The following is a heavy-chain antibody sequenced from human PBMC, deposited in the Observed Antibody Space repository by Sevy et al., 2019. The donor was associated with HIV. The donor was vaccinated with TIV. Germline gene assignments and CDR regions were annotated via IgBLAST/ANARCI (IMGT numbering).Heavy chain of an antibody. V-gene: IGHV3-7*01. Sequence: GGSLRLSCAASGFTFSSYWMSWVRQVPGKGLEWVANIRQDGSEKYYVDSVKGRFTISRDNVKNSIHLQMNGLRAEDTAIYYCAGVTGIAAAFDYWGQGTLVTVSS. D-gene: IGHD6-13*01. J-gene: IGHJ4*02. CDR3: AGVTGIAAAFDY. CDR2: IRQDGSEK. CDR1: GFTFSSYW.